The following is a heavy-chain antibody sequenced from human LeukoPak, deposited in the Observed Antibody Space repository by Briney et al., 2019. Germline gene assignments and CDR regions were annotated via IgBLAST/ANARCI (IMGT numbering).Heavy chain of an antibody. CDR3: ARGATYAYYQDY. CDR2: IKYDASST. V-gene: IGHV3-74*01. CDR1: GFTFSSHW. Sequence: GGSLRLSCADSGFTFSSHWMHWVRHAPGKGLVWVSRIKYDASSTSYADSVKGRFTISRDNAKNTLYLQMNSLRAEDTAVYYCARGATYAYYQDYWGQGTLVTVSS. D-gene: IGHD1-26*01. J-gene: IGHJ4*02.